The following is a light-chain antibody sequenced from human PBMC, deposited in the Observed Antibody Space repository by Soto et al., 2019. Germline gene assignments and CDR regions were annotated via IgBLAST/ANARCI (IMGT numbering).Light chain of an antibody. CDR2: KAS. CDR1: QSIGSW. Sequence: DIQMTQSPSTLSASVGDRVTITCRASQSIGSWLAWYQQKPGKAPKLLIYKASSLESGVPSRFSGSGSGTEFTLTISSLQPDDFATYYCHQYNSYSPVTFGGGTKVEIK. CDR3: HQYNSYSPVT. J-gene: IGKJ4*01. V-gene: IGKV1-5*03.